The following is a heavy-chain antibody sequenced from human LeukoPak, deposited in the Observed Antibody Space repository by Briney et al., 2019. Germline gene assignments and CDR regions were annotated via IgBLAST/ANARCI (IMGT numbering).Heavy chain of an antibody. Sequence: ASVKVSCKASGYTFTSYGISWVRQAPGQGLEWMGWISAYNGNTNYTQKLQGRVTMTTDTSTSTAYMELRSLRSDDTAVYYCARDHYYGSGSLGQGYNFDYWGQGTLVTVSS. CDR2: ISAYNGNT. V-gene: IGHV1-18*01. D-gene: IGHD3-10*01. CDR3: ARDHYYGSGSLGQGYNFDY. CDR1: GYTFTSYG. J-gene: IGHJ4*02.